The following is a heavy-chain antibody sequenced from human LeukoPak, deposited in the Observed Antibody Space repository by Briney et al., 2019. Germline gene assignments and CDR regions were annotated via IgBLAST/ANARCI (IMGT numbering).Heavy chain of an antibody. CDR1: GGSISGSSYY. D-gene: IGHD6-19*01. Sequence: SETLSLTCTVSGGSISGSSYYWGWIRQPPGKGLEWIGYIYYSGSTNYNPSLKSRVTISVDTSKNQFSLKLSSVTAADTAVYYCARLAGIAVAGTWWFDPWGQGTLVTVSS. CDR3: ARLAGIAVAGTWWFDP. CDR2: IYYSGST. J-gene: IGHJ5*02. V-gene: IGHV4-61*05.